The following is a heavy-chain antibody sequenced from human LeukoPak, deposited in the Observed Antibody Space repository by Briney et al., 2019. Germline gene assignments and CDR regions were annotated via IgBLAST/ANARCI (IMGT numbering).Heavy chain of an antibody. J-gene: IGHJ5*02. V-gene: IGHV1-46*01. CDR1: GYTFTSYA. CDR3: ARDNSVGDVAWWFDP. Sequence: ASVKVSCKASGYTFTSYAMNWVRQAPGQGLEWLGLINPSGSSTLYAQKFQGRVTMTRDMSTTTDYMELSSLRSEDTAFYYCARDNSVGDVAWWFDPWGQGTLVTVSS. D-gene: IGHD1-26*01. CDR2: INPSGSST.